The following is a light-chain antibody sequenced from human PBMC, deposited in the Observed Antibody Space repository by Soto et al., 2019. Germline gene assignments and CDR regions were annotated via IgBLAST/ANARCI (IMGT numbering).Light chain of an antibody. J-gene: IGLJ2*01. V-gene: IGLV2-14*01. CDR2: EVS. Sequence: QSALTQPASVSGSPGQSITISCTGTSSDVGGYNYVSWYQQHPGKAPKLVISEVSNRPSGVSNRFSGSKSGNTASLTISGLQAEDEADYYCSSYTGSNSVLFGGGTKLTVL. CDR1: SSDVGGYNY. CDR3: SSYTGSNSVL.